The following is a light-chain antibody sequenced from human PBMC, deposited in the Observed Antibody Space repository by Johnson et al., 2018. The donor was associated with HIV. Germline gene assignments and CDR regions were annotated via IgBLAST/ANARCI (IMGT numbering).Light chain of an antibody. J-gene: IGLJ1*01. CDR3: GTWDSSLSAHYA. Sequence: QSILTQPPSVSAAPGQKVTISCSGSSSNIGNNYVSWYQQLPGTAPKLLIYENNKRPSGIPDRFSGSKSGTSATLGITGLQTGEEADYYCGTWDSSLSAHYAFGTGTKVPVL. CDR1: SSNIGNNY. CDR2: ENN. V-gene: IGLV1-51*02.